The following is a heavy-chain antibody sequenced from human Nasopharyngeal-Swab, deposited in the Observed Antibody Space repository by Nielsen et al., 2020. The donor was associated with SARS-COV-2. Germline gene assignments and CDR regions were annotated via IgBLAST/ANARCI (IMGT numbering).Heavy chain of an antibody. V-gene: IGHV3-21*01. D-gene: IGHD3-3*01. J-gene: IGHJ6*02. CDR1: GFTFNNYN. CDR3: ARDGLDYDFWSAYFMDV. Sequence: GESLKISCAASGFTFNNYNFNWVRQAPGKGLEWVSSISNSSSYIYYADSVKGRFTISIDNAKNSLYLQMNSLRAEDTAVYYCARDGLDYDFWSAYFMDVWGQGTTVTVSS. CDR2: ISNSSSYI.